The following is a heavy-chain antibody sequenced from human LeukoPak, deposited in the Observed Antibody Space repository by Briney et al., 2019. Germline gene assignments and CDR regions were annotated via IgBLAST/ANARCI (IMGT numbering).Heavy chain of an antibody. CDR2: IYYSGST. D-gene: IGHD3-10*01. Sequence: SETLSLTCTVSGGSISSSSYYWGWIRQPPGKGLEWIGSIYYSGSTYYNPSLKSRVTISVDTSKNQFSLKLSSVTAADTAVYYCARVGSGSYYESDYYYYMDVWGKGTTVTVSS. J-gene: IGHJ6*03. CDR3: ARVGSGSYYESDYYYYMDV. CDR1: GGSISSSSYY. V-gene: IGHV4-39*07.